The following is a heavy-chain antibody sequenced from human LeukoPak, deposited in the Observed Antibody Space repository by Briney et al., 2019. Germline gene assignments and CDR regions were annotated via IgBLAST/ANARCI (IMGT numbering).Heavy chain of an antibody. CDR2: IYYSGST. CDR3: ARDQSHSSSWYPNAFDI. Sequence: KPSQTLSLTCTVSGGSISSGGYYWSWIRQHPGKGLEWIGYIYYSGSTYYNPSLKSRVTISVDTSKNQFSLKLSSVTAVDTAVYYCARDQSHSSSWYPNAFDIWGQGTMVTVSS. CDR1: GGSISSGGYY. J-gene: IGHJ3*02. V-gene: IGHV4-31*03. D-gene: IGHD6-13*01.